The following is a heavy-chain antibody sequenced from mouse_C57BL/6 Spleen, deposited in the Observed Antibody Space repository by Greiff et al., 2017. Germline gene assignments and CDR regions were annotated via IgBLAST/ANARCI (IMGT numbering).Heavy chain of an antibody. CDR3: ARDSITTVVALDY. Sequence: DVHLVESGGGLVKPGGSLKLSCAASGFTFSSYAMSWVRQTPEKRLEWVATISDGGSYTYYPDNVKGRFTISRDNAKNNLYLQMSHLKSEDTAMYYCARDSITTVVALDYWGQGTTLTVSS. CDR2: ISDGGSYT. CDR1: GFTFSSYA. D-gene: IGHD1-1*01. V-gene: IGHV5-4*01. J-gene: IGHJ2*01.